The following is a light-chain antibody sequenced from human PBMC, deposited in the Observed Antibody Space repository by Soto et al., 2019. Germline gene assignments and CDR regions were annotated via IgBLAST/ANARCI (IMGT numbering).Light chain of an antibody. J-gene: IGKJ4*01. CDR2: EAS. CDR3: QQHINLPLT. CDR1: QTVSSS. V-gene: IGKV3-11*01. Sequence: EIVLTQSPATLSLSPCEIATLSCRASQTVSSSLAWYQQKPGQAPRLLIYEASNRASGIPARFSGSGSGADFTLTISSLEPEDFALYYCQQHINLPLTFGGGTKVEIK.